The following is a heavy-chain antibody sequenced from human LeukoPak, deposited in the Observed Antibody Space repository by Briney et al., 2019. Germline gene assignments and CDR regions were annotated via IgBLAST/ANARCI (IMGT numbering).Heavy chain of an antibody. CDR1: GYTFTGYY. V-gene: IGHV1-2*02. CDR3: ARDRSPAPGRSYGRGHFDY. D-gene: IGHD5-18*01. J-gene: IGHJ4*02. Sequence: ASVKVSCKASGYTFTGYYMHWVRRAPGQGLEWMGWINPNSGDTNYAQKFQGRVTMTRDTSINTAYMELSRLRSDDTAVYYCARDRSPAPGRSYGRGHFDYWGQGTLVTVSS. CDR2: INPNSGDT.